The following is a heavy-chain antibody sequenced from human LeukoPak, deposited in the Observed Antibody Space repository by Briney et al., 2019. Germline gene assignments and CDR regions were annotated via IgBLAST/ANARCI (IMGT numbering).Heavy chain of an antibody. CDR2: INPNSGGT. CDR1: GYTFTGYY. V-gene: IGHV1-2*02. D-gene: IGHD2-2*01. Sequence: PGASVKVSCKASGYTFTGYYMHWVRQAPGQGLEWMGWINPNSGGTNYAQKFQGRVTMTRDTSISTAYMELSRLRSDDTAVYYCARDRRMGTVVPAAYADYWGQGTLVTVSS. J-gene: IGHJ4*02. CDR3: ARDRRMGTVVPAAYADY.